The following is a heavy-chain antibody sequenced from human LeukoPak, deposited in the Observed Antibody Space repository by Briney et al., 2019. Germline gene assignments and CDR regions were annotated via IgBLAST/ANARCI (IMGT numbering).Heavy chain of an antibody. CDR2: ISYDGSYK. V-gene: IGHV3-30*03. Sequence: PGGSLRLSCTASGFTFSSYSMNWVRQAPGKGLERVAVISYDGSYKYYADSVKGRFTISRDNSKNSLYLQMNSLRAEDTAVYYCASGTYGYGLAYWGQGTLVTVSS. CDR3: ASGTYGYGLAY. CDR1: GFTFSSYS. D-gene: IGHD5-18*01. J-gene: IGHJ4*02.